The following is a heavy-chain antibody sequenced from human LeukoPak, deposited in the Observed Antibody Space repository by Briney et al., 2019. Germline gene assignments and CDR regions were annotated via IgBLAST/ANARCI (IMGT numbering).Heavy chain of an antibody. CDR1: GSTFSTYA. CDR2: ISGSGGST. J-gene: IGHJ4*02. CDR3: ARGDSASSDY. V-gene: IGHV3-23*01. D-gene: IGHD1-26*01. Sequence: GGSLRLSCAASGSTFSTYAMTWVRQAPGKGLEWVSVISGSGGSTYYADSVKGRFTISRDNSKNTLYLQMNSLRAEDTAVYYCARGDSASSDYWGQGTLVTVSS.